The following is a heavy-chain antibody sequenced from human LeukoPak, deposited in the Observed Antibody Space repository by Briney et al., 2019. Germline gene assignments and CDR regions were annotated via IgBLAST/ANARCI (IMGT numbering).Heavy chain of an antibody. D-gene: IGHD3-10*01. Sequence: ASVKVSCKVSGYTLTELSMHWVRQAPGKGLEWMGGFDPEDGETIYAQKFQGRVTMTEDTSTDTAYMELSSLRSEDTAVYYCATGRITMVRGVGGDWFDPWGQGTLDTVSS. CDR2: FDPEDGET. V-gene: IGHV1-24*01. CDR3: ATGRITMVRGVGGDWFDP. J-gene: IGHJ5*02. CDR1: GYTLTELS.